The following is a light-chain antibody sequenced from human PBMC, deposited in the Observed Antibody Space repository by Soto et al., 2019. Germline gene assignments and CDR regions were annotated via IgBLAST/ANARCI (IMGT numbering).Light chain of an antibody. Sequence: DIQLTQSPSFLSASVRDRVTITCRASQVLSSYLAWYQQKPGKAPKLLIYGVSTLQSGVPSRFSGSGSGTEFTLTISSLQPEDFATYYCPQLNTYPLTFGGGTKVEIK. CDR2: GVS. CDR1: QVLSSY. V-gene: IGKV1-9*01. CDR3: PQLNTYPLT. J-gene: IGKJ4*01.